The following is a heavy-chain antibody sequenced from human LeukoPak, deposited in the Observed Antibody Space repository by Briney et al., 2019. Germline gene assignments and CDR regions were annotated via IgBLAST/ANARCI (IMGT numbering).Heavy chain of an antibody. CDR2: VSPYNGKT. Sequence: ASVKVSCKTSGYTFTNYGITWVRQAPGQGLEWMGWVSPYNGKTFYAQNLQGRVTMTTDTSTSTAYMEVRSLRSDDTAVFYCGRGKGDYWGQGTLVTVSS. J-gene: IGHJ4*02. CDR3: GRGKGDY. V-gene: IGHV1-18*01. CDR1: GYTFTNYG.